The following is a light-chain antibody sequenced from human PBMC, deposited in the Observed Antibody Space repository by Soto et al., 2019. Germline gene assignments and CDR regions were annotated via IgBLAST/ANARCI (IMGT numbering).Light chain of an antibody. CDR1: SSDIGGYYY. CDR2: DVT. V-gene: IGLV2-14*03. CDR3: SSYATYPTDVL. Sequence: QSVLTQPASVSGSPGQSITISCIGTSSDIGGYYYVSWYQQHPGKAPKLIIYDVTYRPSGVSNRFSGSKSDNTASLTISGLQAEDEADYYCSSYATYPTDVLFVGGTKLTVL. J-gene: IGLJ2*01.